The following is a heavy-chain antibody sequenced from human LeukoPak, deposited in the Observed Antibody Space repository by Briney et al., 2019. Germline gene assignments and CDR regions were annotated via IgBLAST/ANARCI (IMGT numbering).Heavy chain of an antibody. Sequence: PGESLRLSCAASGFTFSSYEMNWVRQAPGKGLEWVSYISSSGSTIYYADSVRGRFTISRDNAKNSLYLQMNSLRAEDTAVYYCARDHGAVAGTNGFDYWGQGTLVTVSS. V-gene: IGHV3-48*03. CDR3: ARDHGAVAGTNGFDY. J-gene: IGHJ4*02. D-gene: IGHD6-19*01. CDR1: GFTFSSYE. CDR2: ISSSGSTI.